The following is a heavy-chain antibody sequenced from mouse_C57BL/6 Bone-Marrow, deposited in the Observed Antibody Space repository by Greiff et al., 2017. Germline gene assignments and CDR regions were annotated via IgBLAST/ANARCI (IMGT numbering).Heavy chain of an antibody. Sequence: EVQGVESGGGLVKPGGSLKLSCAASGFTFSSYTMSWVRQTPEKRLEWVATISGGGGNTYYPDSVKGRFTISRDNAKNTLYLQMSSLRSEDTALYYCARDIALLPYAMDYWGQGTSVTVSS. CDR3: ARDIALLPYAMDY. CDR2: ISGGGGNT. V-gene: IGHV5-9*01. J-gene: IGHJ4*01. CDR1: GFTFSSYT. D-gene: IGHD1-1*01.